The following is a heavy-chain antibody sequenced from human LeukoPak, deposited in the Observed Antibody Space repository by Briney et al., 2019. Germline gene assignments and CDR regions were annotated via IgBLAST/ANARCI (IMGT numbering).Heavy chain of an antibody. CDR1: GGSISGYY. CDR3: ARASSSPAVDTELDI. D-gene: IGHD6-6*01. Sequence: SETLSLTCTVSGGSISGYYWNWIRQPAGKGLEWIGRFYSSANIRYNPSLSSRVTMSADTSKNQVSLRLTSVTAADTAVYYCARASSSPAVDTELDIWGQGTMVTVSS. J-gene: IGHJ3*02. V-gene: IGHV4-4*07. CDR2: FYSSANI.